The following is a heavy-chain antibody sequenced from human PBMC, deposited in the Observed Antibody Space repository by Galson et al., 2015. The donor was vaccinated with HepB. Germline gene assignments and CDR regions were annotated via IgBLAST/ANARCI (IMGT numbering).Heavy chain of an antibody. D-gene: IGHD3-22*01. J-gene: IGHJ4*02. CDR2: ISLHNGNT. V-gene: IGHV1-18*01. CDR1: GYSFTNFG. CDR3: ARVFYYDSSGSQPYYLDH. Sequence: SVKVSCKASGYSFTNFGISWVRQAPGQGLEWMGWISLHNGNTNYDQKFQGRVSMTTDTSSNTAYLDLRSLRSDDTAMYFCARVFYYDSSGSQPYYLDHWGQGTLVTVSS.